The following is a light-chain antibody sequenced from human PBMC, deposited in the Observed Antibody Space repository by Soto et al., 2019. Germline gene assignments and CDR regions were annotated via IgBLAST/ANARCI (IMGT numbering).Light chain of an antibody. V-gene: IGKV1-39*01. CDR2: AAS. Sequence: DIQMTQSPSSLSASVVDIVTITCRAIQSITTYLNWYRQKPGKAPKILIYAASSLQSGVPSRFSGSGSETEFTLSISSLEPEYFATYFCQQIYSAPLTFGGGPKVVIK. J-gene: IGKJ4*01. CDR3: QQIYSAPLT. CDR1: QSITTY.